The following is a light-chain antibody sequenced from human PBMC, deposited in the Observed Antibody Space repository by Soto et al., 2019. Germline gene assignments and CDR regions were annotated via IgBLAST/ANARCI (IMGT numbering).Light chain of an antibody. J-gene: IGKJ2*01. CDR2: NVS. CDR1: QSLVYSYGNTY. V-gene: IGKV2-30*01. Sequence: DVVMTQSPLSLPVTLGQPASISCRSSQSLVYSYGNTYLNWFQQRPGHSQRRLIYNVSNRDSGVQDRFSGRGSGTDFTLKISRVAAEDVWVCYCMQGILWPPGPYTFGPGTKLEIK. CDR3: MQGILWPPGPYT.